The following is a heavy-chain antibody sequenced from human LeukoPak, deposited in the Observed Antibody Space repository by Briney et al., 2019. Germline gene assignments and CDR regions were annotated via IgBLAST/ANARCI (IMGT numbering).Heavy chain of an antibody. CDR2: FDLEDDER. Sequence: ASVKVSCKVSGSTLSEFAIHWVRQAPGKGLEWMGGFDLEDDERRYSEKFQDRVTMTEDTSTDTAYMFLSSLRSEDTAVYYCATEVEYDSNGYLVDYWGQGPLVTVSS. V-gene: IGHV1-24*01. CDR3: ATEVEYDSNGYLVDY. J-gene: IGHJ4*02. D-gene: IGHD3-22*01. CDR1: GSTLSEFA.